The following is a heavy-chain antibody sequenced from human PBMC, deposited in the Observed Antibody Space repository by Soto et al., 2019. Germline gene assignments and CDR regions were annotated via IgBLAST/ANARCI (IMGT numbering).Heavy chain of an antibody. CDR1: GFPFDDFA. D-gene: IGHD2-15*01. Sequence: GSLRLSCTGSGFPFDDFAITWVRQAPGKGLEWIGFIRSKPHGGATQYAASLKGRFSISRDETKNIAYLQMNTLKTEDTAVYYCNRLYGDIAVVTTGTYWGRGTLVTVSS. CDR3: NRLYGDIAVVTTGTY. V-gene: IGHV3-49*04. CDR2: IRSKPHGGAT. J-gene: IGHJ4*02.